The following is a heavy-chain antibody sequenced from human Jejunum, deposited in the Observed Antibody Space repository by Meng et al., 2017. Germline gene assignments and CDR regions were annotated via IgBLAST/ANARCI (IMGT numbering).Heavy chain of an antibody. CDR3: VSEFLEVAGSSV. CDR1: GFTFTNSW. Sequence: GESLKISCAASGFTFTNSWMNWVRQAPGTGLVWVSRVNVDGMSTNYADSVKGRFTISRDNAKDTLYLQMNSLRAEDTAVYYCVSEFLEVAGSSVWGQGTMVTVSS. J-gene: IGHJ3*01. CDR2: VNVDGMST. V-gene: IGHV3-74*01. D-gene: IGHD6-19*01.